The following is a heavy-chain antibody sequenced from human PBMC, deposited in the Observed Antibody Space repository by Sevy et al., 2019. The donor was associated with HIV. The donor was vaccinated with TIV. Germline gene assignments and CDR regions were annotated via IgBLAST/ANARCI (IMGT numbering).Heavy chain of an antibody. CDR2: IWFDGSNT. CDR3: ARDLEFYDYGDYGPAFMPDF. Sequence: GGSLRLSCAASAFTFSSFGMHWVRQAPGKGLEWLAVIWFDGSNTYYSDSVKGRFTISRDIAKNTLHLQMNSLRAEDTAVYYCARDLEFYDYGDYGPAFMPDFWGHGTLVTVSS. D-gene: IGHD4-17*01. CDR1: AFTFSSFG. J-gene: IGHJ4*01. V-gene: IGHV3-33*01.